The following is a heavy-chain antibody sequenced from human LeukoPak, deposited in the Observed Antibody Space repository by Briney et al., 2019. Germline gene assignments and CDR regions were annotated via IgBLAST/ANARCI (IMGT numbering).Heavy chain of an antibody. Sequence: PGGSLRLSCVSSGFIFSNYAMCWVRQAPGKGLEWVSSISGSGGSTHYADSVKGRFTISRDKTKNTLYLQMNSLRAEDTAVYYCAKSAYYDASGYCREYYFDYWGQGTLVTVSS. D-gene: IGHD3-22*01. CDR2: ISGSGGST. CDR3: AKSAYYDASGYCREYYFDY. J-gene: IGHJ4*02. V-gene: IGHV3-23*01. CDR1: GFIFSNYA.